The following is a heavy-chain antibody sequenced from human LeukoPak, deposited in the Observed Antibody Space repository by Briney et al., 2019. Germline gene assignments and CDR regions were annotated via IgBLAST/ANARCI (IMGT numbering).Heavy chain of an antibody. Sequence: PGGSLRLSCAASGFTFSSYAMSWVRQAPGKGLEWVSAISGSGGSTYYADSVKGRFTISRDNSKNTLYLQMNSLRAEDTAVYYCARVNRYCSGGSCYQRLHFDYWGQGTLVTVSS. CDR1: GFTFSSYA. CDR3: ARVNRYCSGGSCYQRLHFDY. CDR2: ISGSGGST. D-gene: IGHD2-15*01. J-gene: IGHJ4*02. V-gene: IGHV3-23*01.